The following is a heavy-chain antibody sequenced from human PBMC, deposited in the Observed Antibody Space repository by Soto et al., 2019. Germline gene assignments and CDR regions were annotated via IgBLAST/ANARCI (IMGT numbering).Heavy chain of an antibody. CDR2: IYHSGST. CDR1: GYSISSGYY. CDR3: ARVAGKNYYYGMDV. V-gene: IGHV4-38-2*01. D-gene: IGHD6-19*01. J-gene: IGHJ6*02. Sequence: SETLSLTCAVSGYSISSGYYWGWIRQPPGKGLEWIGSIYHSGSTYYNPSLKSRVAISVDTSKNQFSLKLSSVTAADTAVYYCARVAGKNYYYGMDVWGQGTTVTVSS.